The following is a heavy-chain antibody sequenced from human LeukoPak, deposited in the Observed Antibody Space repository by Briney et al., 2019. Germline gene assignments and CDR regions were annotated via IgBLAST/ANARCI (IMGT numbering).Heavy chain of an antibody. V-gene: IGHV3-23*01. CDR1: GFTFSSYA. J-gene: IGHJ4*02. Sequence: GGSLRLSCAASGFTFSSYAMSWVRQAPGKGLEWVSAISGSGGSTYYADSVKGRFTISRDNSKNTLYLQMNSLIAEDTAVYYCAKAYSSSWYVRLFDYWGQGTLVTVSS. CDR3: AKAYSSSWYVRLFDY. D-gene: IGHD6-13*01. CDR2: ISGSGGST.